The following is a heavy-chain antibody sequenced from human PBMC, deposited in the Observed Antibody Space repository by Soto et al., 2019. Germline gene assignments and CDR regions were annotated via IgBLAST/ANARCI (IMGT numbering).Heavy chain of an antibody. J-gene: IGHJ4*02. D-gene: IGHD2-8*01. V-gene: IGHV3-72*01. CDR3: ARLMGTSFDL. Sequence: EVQLVESGGGLVQPGGSLRLSCAASGFTFSDHYMDWVRQAPGKGLEWVGRARNKVSGYTTACAASVEGRFAISRDDSKNSLYLQMSSLKADDTAVYFCARLMGTSFDLWGQGTLVTVSS. CDR1: GFTFSDHY. CDR2: ARNKVSGYTT.